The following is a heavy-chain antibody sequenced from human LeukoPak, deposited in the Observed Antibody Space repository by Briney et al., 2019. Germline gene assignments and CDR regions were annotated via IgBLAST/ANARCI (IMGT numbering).Heavy chain of an antibody. D-gene: IGHD3-16*01. CDR2: INPNSGGT. Sequence: ASVRVSCTASGYTFTGYYMHWVRQAPGQGLEWMGWINPNSGGTNYAQKFQGRVTMTRDTSISTAYMELSRLRSDDTAVYYCARDPAGGNWFDPWGQGTLVTVSS. CDR3: ARDPAGGNWFDP. V-gene: IGHV1-2*02. J-gene: IGHJ5*02. CDR1: GYTFTGYY.